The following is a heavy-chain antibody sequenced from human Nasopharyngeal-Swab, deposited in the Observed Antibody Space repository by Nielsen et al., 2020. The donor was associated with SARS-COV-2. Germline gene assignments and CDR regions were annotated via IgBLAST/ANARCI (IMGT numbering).Heavy chain of an antibody. D-gene: IGHD4-11*01. V-gene: IGHV3-64*01. CDR2: ISSNGGST. J-gene: IGHJ3*02. Sequence: GESLKISCSASGFTFSSYAMHWVRQAPGKGLEYVSAISSNGGSTYYANSVEGRFTISRDNSKNTLYLQMGSLRAEDMAVYYCARTRRATVTTGAFDIWGQGTMVTVSS. CDR3: ARTRRATVTTGAFDI. CDR1: GFTFSSYA.